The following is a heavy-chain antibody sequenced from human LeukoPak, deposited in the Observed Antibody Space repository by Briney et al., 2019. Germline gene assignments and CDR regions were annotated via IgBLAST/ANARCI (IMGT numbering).Heavy chain of an antibody. CDR3: ARDRYDILTGYPFRREIFDY. D-gene: IGHD3-9*01. V-gene: IGHV1-18*01. J-gene: IGHJ4*02. Sequence: ASVTVSCTASGYTFTSYGISWVRQAPGQGLEWMGWISAYNGNTNYAQKLQGRVTMTTDTSTSTAYMELRSLRSDDTAVYYCARDRYDILTGYPFRREIFDYWGQGTLVTVSS. CDR1: GYTFTSYG. CDR2: ISAYNGNT.